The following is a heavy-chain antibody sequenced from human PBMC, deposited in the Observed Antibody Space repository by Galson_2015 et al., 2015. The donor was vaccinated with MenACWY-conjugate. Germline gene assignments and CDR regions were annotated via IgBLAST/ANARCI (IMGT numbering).Heavy chain of an antibody. CDR3: ARGTVVVVAARVSYYYYGMDV. D-gene: IGHD2-15*01. CDR1: GGSISSYY. V-gene: IGHV4-59*08. J-gene: IGHJ6*02. Sequence: SETLSLTCTVSGGSISSYYWSWIRQPPGKGLEWIGYIYYSGSTNYNPPLKSRFTISVDTSKNKFSLKLSSVTAADTAVYYCARGTVVVVAARVSYYYYGMDVWGQGTTVTVSS. CDR2: IYYSGST.